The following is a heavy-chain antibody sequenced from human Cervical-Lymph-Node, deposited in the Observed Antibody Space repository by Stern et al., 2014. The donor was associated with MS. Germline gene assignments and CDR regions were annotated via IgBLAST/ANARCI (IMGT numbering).Heavy chain of an antibody. D-gene: IGHD1-1*01. CDR1: GDTFTDYA. CDR3: AREVGSLAMDV. CDR2: ITPVFNSA. Sequence: VQLVESGAEVKKTGSSVRVSCKASGDTFTDYAISWVRQAPGQGPEWMGGITPVFNSADYAQKFQGRLTITADKSRSTAYMELSSLTSEDTAVYYCAREVGSLAMDVWGQGTTVTVSS. J-gene: IGHJ6*01. V-gene: IGHV1-69*06.